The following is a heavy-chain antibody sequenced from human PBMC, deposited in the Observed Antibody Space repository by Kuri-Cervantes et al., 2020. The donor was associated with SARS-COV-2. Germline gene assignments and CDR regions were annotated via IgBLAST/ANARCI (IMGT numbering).Heavy chain of an antibody. CDR2: INHSGST. Sequence: ESLKISCAVFGGSFSGYYWSWIRQSPGKGLEWIGKINHSGSTNYNPSLSSRVTMPLDTSKNQFSLRLSSVTAADTAVYYCSGRVDFSSVDYWGQGTLVTVSS. CDR3: SGRVDFSSVDY. V-gene: IGHV4-34*03. D-gene: IGHD3/OR15-3a*01. J-gene: IGHJ4*02. CDR1: GGSFSGYY.